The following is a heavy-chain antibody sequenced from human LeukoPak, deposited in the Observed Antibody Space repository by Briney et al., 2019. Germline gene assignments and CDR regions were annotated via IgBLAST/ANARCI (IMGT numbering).Heavy chain of an antibody. D-gene: IGHD6-25*01. J-gene: IGHJ4*02. CDR1: GESFSGYY. CDR3: ARARGTEAIDY. CDR2: INHTGRT. Sequence: SETLALTCAVYGESFSGYYWAWIRQPPGKGLEWIGEINHTGRTNYKPSLKSRVTISVDSSKNQFSLKLSSVTAADTAVYYCARARGTEAIDYWGQGTLVTVSS. V-gene: IGHV4-34*01.